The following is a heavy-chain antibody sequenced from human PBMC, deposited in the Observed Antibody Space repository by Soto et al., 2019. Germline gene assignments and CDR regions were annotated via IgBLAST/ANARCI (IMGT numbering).Heavy chain of an antibody. J-gene: IGHJ6*02. CDR2: IYYSGST. CDR3: ARVGDSSSSAHYYYYGMDV. Sequence: QVLLQESGPGLVKPSQTLSLTCTVSGGSISSGGYYWSWIRQHPGKGLEWNGYIYYSGSTYYNPSLKSRVTISVDTSKNQFSLKLSSVTAADTALYYCARVGDSSSSAHYYYYGMDVWGQGTTVTVSS. D-gene: IGHD6-6*01. V-gene: IGHV4-31*03. CDR1: GGSISSGGYY.